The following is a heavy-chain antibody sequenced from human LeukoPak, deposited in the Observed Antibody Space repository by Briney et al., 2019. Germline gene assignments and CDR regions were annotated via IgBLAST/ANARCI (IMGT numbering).Heavy chain of an antibody. J-gene: IGHJ4*02. CDR2: ISSSSSYI. CDR3: ARDNRRSSSSGFDY. V-gene: IGHV3-21*01. Sequence: PGGSLRLSCAASGFTFSSYSMNWVRQAPGKELEWVSSISSSSSYIYYADSVRGRFTISRDNAKNSLYLQMNSLRAEDTAVYYCARDNRRSSSSGFDYWGQGTLVTVSS. D-gene: IGHD6-6*01. CDR1: GFTFSSYS.